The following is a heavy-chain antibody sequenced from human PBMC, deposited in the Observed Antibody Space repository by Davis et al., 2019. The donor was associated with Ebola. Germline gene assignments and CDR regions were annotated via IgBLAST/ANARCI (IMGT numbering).Heavy chain of an antibody. CDR2: IYTSGTT. V-gene: IGHV4-4*07. CDR3: ARLEGEGYGLDA. D-gene: IGHD1-1*01. Sequence: PSETLSLTCTVSGGAISSYYWTWIRQPAGKGLEWIGRIYTSGTTNYKPSLKSRVTMSVDTSKNQFSLQLKSVTAADTAVYYCARLEGEGYGLDAWGQGTTVTVSS. CDR1: GGAISSYY. J-gene: IGHJ6*02.